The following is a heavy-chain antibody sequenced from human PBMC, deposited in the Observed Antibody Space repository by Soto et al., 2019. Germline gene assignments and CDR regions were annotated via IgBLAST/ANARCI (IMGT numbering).Heavy chain of an antibody. Sequence: QVTLKESGPVLVKPTETLTLTCTVSGFSLSNARMGVSWIHQPPGKALEWLAHIFSNDDKSYSTSLKSRLTISKDTSKSQVVLTMTNMDPVDTATYYCARSPEGYCSGGSCYPEFDYWGQGTLVSVSS. J-gene: IGHJ4*02. CDR1: GFSLSNARMG. D-gene: IGHD2-15*01. V-gene: IGHV2-26*01. CDR3: ARSPEGYCSGGSCYPEFDY. CDR2: IFSNDDK.